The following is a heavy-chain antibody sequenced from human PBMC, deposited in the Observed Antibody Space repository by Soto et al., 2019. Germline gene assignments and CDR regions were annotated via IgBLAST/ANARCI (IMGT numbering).Heavy chain of an antibody. CDR2: IYYSGST. CDR3: ARPILYGPTAQSAFDI. J-gene: IGHJ3*02. Sequence: QLQLQESGPGLVKPSETLSLTCTVSAGSISSSSYYWGWIRQPPGKGLEWIGSIYYSGSTYYNPSLKSRVTISVDTSKNHFALKLSSVTAADTAVYYCARPILYGPTAQSAFDIWGQGTMVTVSS. V-gene: IGHV4-39*02. D-gene: IGHD2-8*01. CDR1: AGSISSSSYY.